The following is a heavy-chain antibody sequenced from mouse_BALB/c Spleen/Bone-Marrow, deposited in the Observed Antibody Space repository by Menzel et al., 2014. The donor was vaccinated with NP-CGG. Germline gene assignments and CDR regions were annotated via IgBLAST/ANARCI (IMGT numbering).Heavy chain of an antibody. V-gene: IGHV1-18*01. CDR3: AGEVRPHWYFDF. J-gene: IGHJ1*01. CDR2: INPYNGGT. CDR1: GYSFTGYT. Sequence: RQQSGPKLGKTGASLKISCEASGYSFTGYTMNWVKQSHGKNLEWIGLINPYNGGTSYNQKFKGKATLTVDKSSSTAYMERRSLTSEDSAVYYCAGEVRPHWYFDFFSAATTATISS. D-gene: IGHD2-14*01.